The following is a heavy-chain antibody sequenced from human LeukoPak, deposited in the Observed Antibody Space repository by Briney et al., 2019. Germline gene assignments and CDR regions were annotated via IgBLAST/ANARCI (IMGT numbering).Heavy chain of an antibody. Sequence: PGGSLRLSCGASGFTYSSYWMHWVRQAPGKGLVWVSRINNDGSSTSYADSVKGRFSISRDNAKNTLYLQMNSLRAEDTAVYYCARDRYYVPDYWGQGTLVTVSS. D-gene: IGHD3-10*02. V-gene: IGHV3-74*01. CDR2: INNDGSST. CDR1: GFTYSSYW. J-gene: IGHJ4*02. CDR3: ARDRYYVPDY.